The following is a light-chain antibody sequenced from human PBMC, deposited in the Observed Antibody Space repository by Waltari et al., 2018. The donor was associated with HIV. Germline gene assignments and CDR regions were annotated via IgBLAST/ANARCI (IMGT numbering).Light chain of an antibody. CDR1: QSLLHSANNTNS. Sequence: DIVMTQSPDSLAVSLGERATISCKSSQSLLHSANNTNSFAWYPQKAGQPPNLLMDWASSRGSGVPARFSGSGSWTDFTLTISSLQAEDVSTYYCHQYYTNTRTFGPGTKVDI. CDR2: WAS. CDR3: HQYYTNTRT. J-gene: IGKJ3*01. V-gene: IGKV4-1*01.